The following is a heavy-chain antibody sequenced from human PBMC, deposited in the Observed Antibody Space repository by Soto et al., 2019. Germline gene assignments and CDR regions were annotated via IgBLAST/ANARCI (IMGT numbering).Heavy chain of an antibody. D-gene: IGHD2-2*01. CDR1: GFTFSSYA. V-gene: IGHV3-64*01. CDR2: ISSNGGST. CDR3: ARVYSSTSCIMPGDCDYYYYMDV. J-gene: IGHJ6*03. Sequence: GGSLRLSCAASGFTFSSYAMHWVRQAPGKGLEYVSAISSNGGSTYYANSVKGRFTISRDNSKNTLYLQMGSLRAEDMAVYYCARVYSSTSCIMPGDCDYYYYMDVWGKGTTVTVSS.